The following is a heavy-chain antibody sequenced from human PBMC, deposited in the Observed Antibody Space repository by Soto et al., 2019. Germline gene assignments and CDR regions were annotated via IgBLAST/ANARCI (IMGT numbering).Heavy chain of an antibody. V-gene: IGHV4-34*01. CDR1: GGSFSGYY. CDR2: INHSGST. Sequence: PSETLSLTCAVYGGSFSGYYWSWIRHPPGKGLEWIGEINHSGSTNYNPSLKSRVTISVDTSKNQFSLKLSSVTAADTAVYYCASNAYSSGWYGMDVWGQGTTVTVSS. D-gene: IGHD6-19*01. J-gene: IGHJ6*02. CDR3: ASNAYSSGWYGMDV.